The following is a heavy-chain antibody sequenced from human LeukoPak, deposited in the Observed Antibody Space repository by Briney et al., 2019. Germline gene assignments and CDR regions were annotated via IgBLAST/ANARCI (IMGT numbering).Heavy chain of an antibody. CDR2: ISYDGSNK. J-gene: IGHJ4*02. CDR3: ARVVAPYDILTYFDY. CDR1: GFTFSSYA. D-gene: IGHD3-9*01. Sequence: GGSLRLSCAASGFTFSSYAMHWVRQAPGKGLEWVAVISYDGSNKYYADSVKGRFTISRDNSKNTLYLQMNSLRAEATAVYYCARVVAPYDILTYFDYWGQGTLVTVSS. V-gene: IGHV3-30*04.